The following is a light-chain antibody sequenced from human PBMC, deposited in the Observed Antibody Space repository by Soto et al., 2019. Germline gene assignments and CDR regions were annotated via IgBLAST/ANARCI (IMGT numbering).Light chain of an antibody. V-gene: IGKV1-39*01. CDR1: QTIGNY. CDR3: QQSYSTPRT. Sequence: DIQMTQSPSSLSASVGDRVTITCRASQTIGNYLNWYQQKPGRAPNLLIYAASSLQSGVPSRFSGSGSGTDFTLTISSLLPEDFATYFCQQSYSTPRTFGQGTKVEIK. CDR2: AAS. J-gene: IGKJ1*01.